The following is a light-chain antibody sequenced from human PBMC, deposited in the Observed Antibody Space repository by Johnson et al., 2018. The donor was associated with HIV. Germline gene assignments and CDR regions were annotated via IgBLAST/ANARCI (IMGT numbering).Light chain of an antibody. CDR3: AAWDDSLNGPV. Sequence: QSMLTQPPSVSAAPGQKVTISCSGSSSNIGNNYVSWYQHLPGTAPKLLIYENNQRPSGVPDRFSGSKSGTSASLAISGLQAEDEADYYCAAWDDSLNGPVFGTGTKVTVL. V-gene: IGLV1-44*01. CDR1: SSNIGNNY. CDR2: ENN. J-gene: IGLJ1*01.